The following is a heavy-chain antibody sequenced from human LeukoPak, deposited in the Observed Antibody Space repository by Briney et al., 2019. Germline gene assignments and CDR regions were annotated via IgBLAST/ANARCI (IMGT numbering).Heavy chain of an antibody. V-gene: IGHV4-34*01. CDR2: INHSGST. CDR1: GGSFSGYY. J-gene: IGHJ5*02. CDR3: ARDHYYDSSGYRQPFDP. Sequence: PSETLSLTCAVYGGSFSGYYWSWIRQPPGEGLEWIGEINHSGSTNYNPSLKSRVTISVDTSKNQFSLKLSSVIAADTAVYYCARDHYYDSSGYRQPFDPWGQGTLVTVSS. D-gene: IGHD3-22*01.